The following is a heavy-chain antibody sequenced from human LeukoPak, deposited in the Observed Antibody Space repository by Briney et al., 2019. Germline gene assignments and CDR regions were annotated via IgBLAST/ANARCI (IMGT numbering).Heavy chain of an antibody. Sequence: PSEALSLTCTVSGGSISSGGYYWSWIRQHPGEGLEWIGYIYYSGSTYYNPSLKSRVTISVDTSKNQFSLKLSSVTAADTAVYYCARTGDSSGYYPRWGQGTLVTVSS. CDR2: IYYSGST. CDR3: ARTGDSSGYYPR. D-gene: IGHD3-22*01. J-gene: IGHJ4*02. CDR1: GGSISSGGYY. V-gene: IGHV4-31*03.